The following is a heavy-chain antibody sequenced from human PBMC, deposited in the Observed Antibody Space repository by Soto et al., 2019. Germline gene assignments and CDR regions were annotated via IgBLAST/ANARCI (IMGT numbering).Heavy chain of an antibody. CDR2: IYYSGST. J-gene: IGHJ5*02. CDR3: ARVGRWLRLRFFGGWFAP. V-gene: IGHV4-30-4*01. D-gene: IGHD5-12*01. CDR1: GGSISSGDYY. Sequence: QVQLQESGPGLVKPSQTLSLTCTVSGGSISSGDYYWSWIRQPPGKGLEWIGYIYYSGSTYYNPSPKSRVXXXVXXSKNQFSLTLSSVTAADTAVDYCARVGRWLRLRFFGGWFAPWGQGTLVTVSS.